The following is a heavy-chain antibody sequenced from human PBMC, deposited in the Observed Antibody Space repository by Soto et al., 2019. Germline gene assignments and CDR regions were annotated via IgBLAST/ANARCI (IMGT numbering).Heavy chain of an antibody. CDR3: ARADDYKGSCFDP. Sequence: QVQLQESGPGLVKPSETLSLTCIVSGGSVSTTFNYWNWIRQSPGKGLVWLGYISYDGSPNYNPSLKGRVTMSLDTSKTQFSLELISVTAADAAFYYCARADDYKGSCFDPWGQGTLVTVSS. J-gene: IGHJ5*02. CDR2: ISYDGSP. V-gene: IGHV4-61*01. CDR1: GGSVSTTFNY. D-gene: IGHD1-1*01.